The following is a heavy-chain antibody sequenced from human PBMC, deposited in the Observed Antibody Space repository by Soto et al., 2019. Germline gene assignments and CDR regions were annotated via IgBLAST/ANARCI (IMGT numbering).Heavy chain of an antibody. CDR2: ISYDGSNK. CDR3: ARGSGGAFDI. V-gene: IGHV3-30-3*01. CDR1: GFTFSSYA. J-gene: IGHJ3*02. D-gene: IGHD3-10*01. Sequence: GGSLRLSCAASGFTFSSYAMHWVRQAPGKGLEWVAVISYDGSNKYYADSVKGRFTISRDNSKNTLYLQMNSLRAEDTAVYYCARGSGGAFDIWGQGTMVTV.